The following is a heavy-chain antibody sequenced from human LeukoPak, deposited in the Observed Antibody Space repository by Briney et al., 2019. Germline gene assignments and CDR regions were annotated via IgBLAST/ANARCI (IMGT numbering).Heavy chain of an antibody. D-gene: IGHD3-16*01. CDR1: GGSISSGGYY. J-gene: IGHJ5*02. V-gene: IGHV4-61*08. CDR2: IYYSGST. Sequence: SETLSLTCTVSGGSISSGGYYWTWIRQHPGKGLEWTGYIYYSGSTNYNPSLKSRVTISVDTSKNQFSLKLSSVTAADTAVYYCARYTWGIWTNTHWFDPWGQGTLVTVSS. CDR3: ARYTWGIWTNTHWFDP.